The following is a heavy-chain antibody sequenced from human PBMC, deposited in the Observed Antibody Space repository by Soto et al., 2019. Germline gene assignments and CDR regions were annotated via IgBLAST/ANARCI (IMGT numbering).Heavy chain of an antibody. V-gene: IGHV4-30-2*05. CDR2: IYHSGST. J-gene: IGHJ6*02. CDR3: ARVYRETLNYYYYYGMDV. Sequence: PSETLSLTCAVSGGSISSGGYSWSWIRQPPGKGLEWIGYIYHSGSTYYNPSLKSRVTISVDTSKNQFSLKLSSVTAADTAVYYCARVYRETLNYYYYYGMDVWGQGTTVTVSS. CDR1: GGSISSGGYS.